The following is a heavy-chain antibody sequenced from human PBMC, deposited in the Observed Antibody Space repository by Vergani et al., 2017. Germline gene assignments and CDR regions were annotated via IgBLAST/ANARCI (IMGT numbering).Heavy chain of an antibody. D-gene: IGHD2-21*02. Sequence: EVQLLESGGGLVQPGGSLRLTCAASEFTFSNYAMNWVRQAPGKGLEWVSSISSSSSYIYYADSVKGRFTISRDNAKNSLYLQMNSLRAEDTAVYYCARVSAYCGGDCSRDYWGQGTLVTVSS. J-gene: IGHJ4*02. CDR1: EFTFSNYA. V-gene: IGHV3-21*02. CDR3: ARVSAYCGGDCSRDY. CDR2: ISSSSSYI.